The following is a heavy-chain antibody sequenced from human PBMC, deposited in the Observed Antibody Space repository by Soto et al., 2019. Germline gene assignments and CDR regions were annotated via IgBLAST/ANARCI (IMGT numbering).Heavy chain of an antibody. CDR2: ITSASDYI. D-gene: IGHD3-9*01. CDR1: GFMFTRST. V-gene: IGHV3-21*01. CDR3: ARVGTGSSTPLDI. J-gene: IGHJ3*02. Sequence: PGGSLRLSCVASGFMFTRSTMNWVRQAPGKGLEWVSSITSASDYIFYADSVKGRFTISRDNAKNSLYLQINSLRAEDTAVYYCARVGTGSSTPLDIWGQGTMVTVSS.